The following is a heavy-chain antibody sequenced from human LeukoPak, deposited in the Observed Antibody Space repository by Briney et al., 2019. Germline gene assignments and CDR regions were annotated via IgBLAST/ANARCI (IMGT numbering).Heavy chain of an antibody. Sequence: GGSLRLSCAASGFTFSSYAMSWVRQAPGKGLEWVSAISGSGGSTYYADSVKGWFTISRDNSKNTLYLQMNSLRAEDTAVYYCAKDAGILGVAPGDYWGQGTLVTVSS. CDR1: GFTFSSYA. CDR2: ISGSGGST. CDR3: AKDAGILGVAPGDY. V-gene: IGHV3-23*01. J-gene: IGHJ4*02. D-gene: IGHD6-19*01.